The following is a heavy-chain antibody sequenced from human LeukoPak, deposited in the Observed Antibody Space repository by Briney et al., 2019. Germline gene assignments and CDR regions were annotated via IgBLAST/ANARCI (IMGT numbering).Heavy chain of an antibody. D-gene: IGHD5-18*01. CDR2: IKQDGSET. V-gene: IGHV3-7*01. J-gene: IGHJ4*02. Sequence: GGSLRLSCAASGFTFSNYWINSVRQAPGKGLEWVANIKQDGSETYCVDSVKGRFTISRDNAKNSLYLQMNSLRDEDTAVYYCARGGSGYSYGKIDSWGQGILVTVSS. CDR3: ARGGSGYSYGKIDS. CDR1: GFTFSNYW.